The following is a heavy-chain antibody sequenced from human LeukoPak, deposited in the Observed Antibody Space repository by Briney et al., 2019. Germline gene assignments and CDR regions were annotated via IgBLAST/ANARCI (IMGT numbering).Heavy chain of an antibody. CDR1: GFTFSSYG. Sequence: GGSLRLSCAASGFTFSSYGMHWVRQAPGKGLEWVAFIRYDGSNKYYADSVKGRFTISRDNAKNSLCLQMNSLRAEDTAIYYCAKNGDRGAYCSGGSCYPYYYYNMDVWGKGTTVTISS. V-gene: IGHV3-30*02. J-gene: IGHJ6*03. D-gene: IGHD2-15*01. CDR2: IRYDGSNK. CDR3: AKNGDRGAYCSGGSCYPYYYYNMDV.